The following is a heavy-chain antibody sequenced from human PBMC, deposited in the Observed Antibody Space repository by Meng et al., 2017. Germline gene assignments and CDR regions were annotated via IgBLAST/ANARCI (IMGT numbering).Heavy chain of an antibody. CDR3: ASKGGLSTYNWFDP. CDR2: IYYSGST. J-gene: IGHJ5*02. V-gene: IGHV4-31*03. CDR1: GGSISSVGYY. Sequence: QGQLLECGQGLVKPLQTLSLTCTVSGGSISSVGYYWSWTRQNPGKGLEWIGYIYYSGSTYSNPSLKSRVTISVDTSKNQFSLKLSSVTAADTAVYYCASKGGLSTYNWFDPWGQGTLVTVSS. D-gene: IGHD5-12*01.